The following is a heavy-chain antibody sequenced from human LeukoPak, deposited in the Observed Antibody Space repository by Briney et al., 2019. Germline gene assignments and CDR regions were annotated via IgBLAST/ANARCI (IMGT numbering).Heavy chain of an antibody. D-gene: IGHD1-1*01. CDR1: GASVSGSAS. CDR3: ARDPDSSNEWGPFDP. Sequence: SQTLSLTCAISGASVSGSASWNWIRQSPSRGLEWLGRTYYRSKWYSEYATSVKSRISINADTSENQFSLQLNSVIPEDTAVYYCARDPDSSNEWGPFDPWGQGTLVTVSP. V-gene: IGHV6-1*01. CDR2: TYYRSKWYS. J-gene: IGHJ5*02.